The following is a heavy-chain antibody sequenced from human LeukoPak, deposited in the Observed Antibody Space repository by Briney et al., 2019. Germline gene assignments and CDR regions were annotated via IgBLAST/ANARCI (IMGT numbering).Heavy chain of an antibody. J-gene: IGHJ4*01. Sequence: PSETLSLTFTVSGGSIGYLFWSWFRQSPGKGLEWIGNVHYSGTNTYNPSLESRLSMSVDTSKNQFSLTLNSATAADTAVYYCVRHKAVSADFQYWGQGTLVTVAS. V-gene: IGHV4-59*08. CDR2: VHYSGTN. D-gene: IGHD1-26*01. CDR1: GGSIGYLF. CDR3: VRHKAVSADFQY.